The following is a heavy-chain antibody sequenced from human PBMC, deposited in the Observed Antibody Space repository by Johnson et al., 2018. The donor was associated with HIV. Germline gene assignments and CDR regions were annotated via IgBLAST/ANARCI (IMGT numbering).Heavy chain of an antibody. CDR1: GFIFDDYA. J-gene: IGHJ3*02. CDR2: ISGSGDST. V-gene: IGHV3-23*04. CDR3: AKDRTAAGDAFDI. Sequence: VQLVESGGGLVQPGRSLRLSCAASGFIFDDYAMHWVRQVPGKGLEWVSAISGSGDSTYYADSVKGRFTISRDNSKNTLYLQMNSLRAGDTAVYYCAKDRTAAGDAFDIWGQGTMVTVSS. D-gene: IGHD6-13*01.